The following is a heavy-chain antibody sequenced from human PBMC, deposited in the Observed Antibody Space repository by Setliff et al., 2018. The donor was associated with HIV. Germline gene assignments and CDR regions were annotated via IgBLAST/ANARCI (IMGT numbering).Heavy chain of an antibody. CDR3: ARASDMLTAYYDHFDY. D-gene: IGHD3-9*01. CDR1: GGSISSSRYY. J-gene: IGHJ4*02. CDR2: IYYSGST. Sequence: SETLSLTCTVAGGSISSSRYYWGWIRQSPGKGLEWIGSIYYSGSTHYNPSLKSRVTIPVDTSKNQFSLKVSSVTAADTAVYYCARASDMLTAYYDHFDYWGQGTLVTVSS. V-gene: IGHV4-39*07.